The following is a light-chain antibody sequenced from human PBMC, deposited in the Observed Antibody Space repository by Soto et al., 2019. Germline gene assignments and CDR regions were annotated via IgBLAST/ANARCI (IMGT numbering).Light chain of an antibody. J-gene: IGLJ2*01. CDR3: SSYTSSSPRV. CDR1: SSDVGGYNY. Sequence: QSALTQPASVSGSPGQSITISCTGTSSDVGGYNYVSWYQQHPGKAPKFIISDVSNRPSGISNRFSGSKSGNTASLTISGLQAEDEADYYCSSYTSSSPRVFGGGTQLTVL. V-gene: IGLV2-14*03. CDR2: DVS.